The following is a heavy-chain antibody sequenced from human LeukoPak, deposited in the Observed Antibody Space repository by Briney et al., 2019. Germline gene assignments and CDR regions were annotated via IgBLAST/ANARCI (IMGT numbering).Heavy chain of an antibody. CDR3: AKDEGPICLYGDCPFDY. V-gene: IGHV3-30*18. Sequence: GRSLRLSCAASGFTISNYGIHWVRQAPGKGLEWVAVISWDESKNKYVESVEGRFTLSRVNSKNTVYLQMNSLRHEDTAVYYCAKDEGPICLYGDCPFDYWGQGNLVTVSS. D-gene: IGHD4-17*01. J-gene: IGHJ4*02. CDR1: GFTISNYG. CDR2: ISWDESKN.